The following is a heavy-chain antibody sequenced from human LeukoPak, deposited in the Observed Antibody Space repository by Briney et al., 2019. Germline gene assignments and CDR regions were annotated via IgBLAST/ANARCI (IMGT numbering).Heavy chain of an antibody. CDR1: GYSFPIYW. J-gene: IGHJ4*02. CDR3: ARRSGHGSDDYYPFDF. D-gene: IGHD3-10*01. V-gene: IGHV5-51*01. CDR2: IYPSDSDT. Sequence: KRGESLKISCQVSGYSFPIYWIAWVRQMPGKGLEWMGIIYPSDSDTKYSTSSQGQVTISVDKSLRTAYLQWNSLKASDTAIYYCARRSGHGSDDYYPFDFWGQGTLVTVSS.